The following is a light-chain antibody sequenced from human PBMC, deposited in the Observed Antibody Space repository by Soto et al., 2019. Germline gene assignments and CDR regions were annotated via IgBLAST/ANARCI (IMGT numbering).Light chain of an antibody. CDR3: SSFTSSTTPV. CDR1: SSDVGGYNY. CDR2: DVS. V-gene: IGLV2-14*01. J-gene: IGLJ2*01. Sequence: QSVLTQPASVSGSPGQSITISCTGTSSDVGGYNYVSWYQQHPGKAPKLMIYDVSNRPSGVSNRFSGSKSGNTASLTISGLHAEDEAYYYCSSFTSSTTPVFGGGTQLTVL.